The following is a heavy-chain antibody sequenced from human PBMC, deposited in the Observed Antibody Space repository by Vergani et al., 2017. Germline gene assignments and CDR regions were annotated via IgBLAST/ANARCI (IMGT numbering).Heavy chain of an antibody. D-gene: IGHD3-22*01. Sequence: QVQLQESGPGLVKPSQTLSLTCTVSGGSISSGGYYWSWLRQHPGKGLEWNGYIYYSGSTYYNPSLKSRVTISVDKSKNKFSLKLSSVTAADTAVYYWAGLSITMIARVAFDIWGQGTMVTVSS. V-gene: IGHV4-31*03. CDR2: IYYSGST. J-gene: IGHJ3*02. CDR3: AGLSITMIARVAFDI. CDR1: GGSISSGGYY.